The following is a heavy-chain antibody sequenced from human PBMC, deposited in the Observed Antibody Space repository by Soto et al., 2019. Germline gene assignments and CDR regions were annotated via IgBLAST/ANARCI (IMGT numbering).Heavy chain of an antibody. J-gene: IGHJ4*02. CDR1: GGSISSSNYH. D-gene: IGHD5-18*01. CDR2: MYYSGST. V-gene: IGHV4-39*01. Sequence: SETLSLTCTVSGGSISSSNYHWGWIRQPPGKGLEWIGSMYYSGSTYYNPSLKSRVTISVDTSKNQFSLKLTSVTAADTAVYNCVSGYPWVGFDYWGQGTLVTVSS. CDR3: VSGYPWVGFDY.